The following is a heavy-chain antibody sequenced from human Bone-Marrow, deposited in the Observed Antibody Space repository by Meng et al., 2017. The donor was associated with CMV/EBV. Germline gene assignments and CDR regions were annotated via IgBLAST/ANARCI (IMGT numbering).Heavy chain of an antibody. CDR2: ISYDGSNK. Sequence: GESLKISCAASGFTFSSYAMHWVRQAPGKGLEWVAVISYDGSNKYYADSVKGRFTISRDNSKNTLYLQMNSLRAEDTAVYYCARFAYSTGCCDYWGQRTLVNLSS. CDR1: GFTFSSYA. D-gene: IGHD2-2*01. CDR3: ARFAYSTGCCDY. V-gene: IGHV3-30*04. J-gene: IGHJ4*02.